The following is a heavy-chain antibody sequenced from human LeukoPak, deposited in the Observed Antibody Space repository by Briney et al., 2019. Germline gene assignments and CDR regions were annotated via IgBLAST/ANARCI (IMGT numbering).Heavy chain of an antibody. Sequence: GGSLRLSCAASGFTFSSYEMNWVLQAPGKGLEWVSYISSSGSTIYYADSVKGRFTISRDNSKNTLYLQMNSLRAEDTAVYYCAKPTGVNTVTAPFEYWGQGTLGTVSS. CDR1: GFTFSSYE. CDR2: ISSSGSTI. V-gene: IGHV3-48*03. D-gene: IGHD4-17*01. CDR3: AKPTGVNTVTAPFEY. J-gene: IGHJ4*02.